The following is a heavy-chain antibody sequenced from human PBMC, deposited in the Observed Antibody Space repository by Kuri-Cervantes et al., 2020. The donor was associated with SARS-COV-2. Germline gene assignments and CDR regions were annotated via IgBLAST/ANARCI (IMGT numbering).Heavy chain of an antibody. D-gene: IGHD2-8*02. J-gene: IGHJ4*02. Sequence: LSLTCAASGFTFSSYGMHWVRQAPGKGLEWVAFIRYDGSNKYYAVSVRGRFTISRDNLNNILYLHMNSLRTEDTAVYFCAKDLRTPGAGPDYWGQGTLVTVSS. CDR2: IRYDGSNK. CDR3: AKDLRTPGAGPDY. CDR1: GFTFSSYG. V-gene: IGHV3-30*02.